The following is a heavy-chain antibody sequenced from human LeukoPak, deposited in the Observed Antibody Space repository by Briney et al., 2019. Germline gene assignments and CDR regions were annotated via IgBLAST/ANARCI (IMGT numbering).Heavy chain of an antibody. Sequence: SETLSLTCTVSGGSISSHYWSWIRQPPGKGLEWIGYIYYSGSTNYNPSLKSRVTISVDTSKNQFSLKLSSVTAADTAVYYCASGVTPMDVWGKGTTVTVSS. D-gene: IGHD3-3*01. V-gene: IGHV4-59*11. CDR1: GGSISSHY. J-gene: IGHJ6*03. CDR3: ASGVTPMDV. CDR2: IYYSGST.